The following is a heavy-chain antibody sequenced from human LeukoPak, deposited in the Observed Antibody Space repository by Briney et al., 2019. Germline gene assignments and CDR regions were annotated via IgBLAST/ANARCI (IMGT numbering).Heavy chain of an antibody. CDR2: INPNSGGT. V-gene: IGHV1-2*02. D-gene: IGHD6-13*01. CDR1: GYTFTGYY. J-gene: IGHJ4*02. CDR3: ARAPYSSSGSGYFDY. Sequence: ASVKVSCKASGYTFTGYYIHWVRQAPGQGLEWMGWINPNSGGTKYAQKFQGRVTMTRDTSISTAYMEMSRLRSDDTALYYCARAPYSSSGSGYFDYWGQGTLVTVSS.